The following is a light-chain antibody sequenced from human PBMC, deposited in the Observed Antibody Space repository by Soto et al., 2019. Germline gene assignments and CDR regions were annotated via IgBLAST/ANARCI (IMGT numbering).Light chain of an antibody. V-gene: IGKV3-15*01. CDR3: QQFGSSPTCT. J-gene: IGKJ1*01. Sequence: EIVMTQSPSTLSVSPWERSALSCRASQSVSSNLAWYQQKPGQAPRLLIYGASTRATGIPARFSGSGSGTDFTLTISRLEPEDFAVYYCQQFGSSPTCTFGQGTKVDI. CDR1: QSVSSN. CDR2: GAS.